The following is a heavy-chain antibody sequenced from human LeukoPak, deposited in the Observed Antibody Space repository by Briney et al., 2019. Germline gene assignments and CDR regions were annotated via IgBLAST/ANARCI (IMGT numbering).Heavy chain of an antibody. D-gene: IGHD6-13*01. J-gene: IGHJ4*02. V-gene: IGHV3-23*01. CDR1: GFTFSSYA. CDR2: NSGSGGST. CDR3: AKRGQQKDLDY. Sequence: PGGSLRLSCAASGFTFSSYAMTWVRQAPGQGLEWVSGNSGSGGSTYYADSVKGRFTISRDNSKNTLYLQMNSLRTEDTAVYFCAKRGQQKDLDYWGQGTLVTVSS.